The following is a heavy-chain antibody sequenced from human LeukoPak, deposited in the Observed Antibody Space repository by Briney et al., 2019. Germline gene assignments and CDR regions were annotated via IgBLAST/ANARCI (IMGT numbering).Heavy chain of an antibody. V-gene: IGHV3-23*01. D-gene: IGHD6-13*01. CDR2: ISGSGGST. CDR1: GFTFSSYA. J-gene: IGHJ6*03. CDR3: AKTPIISSSRPVYYYYYMDV. Sequence: GGSLRLSCAASGFTFSSYAMSWVRQAPGKGLEWVSAISGSGGSTYYADSVKGRFTISRDNSKNTLYLQMNSLRAEDTAVYYCAKTPIISSSRPVYYYYYMDVWGKGTTVTVSS.